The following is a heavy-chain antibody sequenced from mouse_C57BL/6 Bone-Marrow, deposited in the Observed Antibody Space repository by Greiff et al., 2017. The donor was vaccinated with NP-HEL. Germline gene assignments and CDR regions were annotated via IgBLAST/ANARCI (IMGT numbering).Heavy chain of an antibody. J-gene: IGHJ2*01. CDR1: GYTFTDYY. CDR2: INPNNGGT. D-gene: IGHD1-1*01. V-gene: IGHV1-26*01. Sequence: EVQLQQSGPELVKPGASVKISCKASGYTFTDYYMNWVKQSHGKSLEWIGDINPNNGGTSYNQKFKGKATLTVDKSSSTAYMELRSLTSEDSAVYDCAREGVDYYGSRKRYYFDYWGQGTTLTVSS. CDR3: AREGVDYYGSRKRYYFDY.